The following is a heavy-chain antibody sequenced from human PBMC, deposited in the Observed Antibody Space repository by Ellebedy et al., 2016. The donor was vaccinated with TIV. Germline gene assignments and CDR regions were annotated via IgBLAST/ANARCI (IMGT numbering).Heavy chain of an antibody. D-gene: IGHD4-23*01. CDR2: IKQDGGEK. J-gene: IGHJ5*02. CDR1: GFTFSTYW. V-gene: IGHV3-7*01. Sequence: GESLKISXAASGFTFSTYWMHWVRQAPGKGLEWVANIKQDGGEKYYVDSVKGRFTISRDNANNSLYLQMNSPRAEDTAVYYCARDRHYGGNSDAWGQGTLVTVSS. CDR3: ARDRHYGGNSDA.